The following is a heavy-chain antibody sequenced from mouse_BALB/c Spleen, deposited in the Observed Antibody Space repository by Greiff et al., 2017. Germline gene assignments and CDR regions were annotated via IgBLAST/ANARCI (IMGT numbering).Heavy chain of an antibody. D-gene: IGHD2-2*01. CDR1: GYTFTSYV. CDR3: ARVLYGNDNWYFEV. V-gene: IGHV1-14*01. CDR2: INPYNDGT. J-gene: IGHJ1*01. Sequence: VQLQQSGPELVKPGASVKMSCKASGYTFTSYVMHWVKQKPGQGLEWIGYINPYNDGTKYNEKFNGKATLTSDKSSSTAYMVLSSLTSEDSAVYYCARVLYGNDNWYFEVWGAGTTVTVSS.